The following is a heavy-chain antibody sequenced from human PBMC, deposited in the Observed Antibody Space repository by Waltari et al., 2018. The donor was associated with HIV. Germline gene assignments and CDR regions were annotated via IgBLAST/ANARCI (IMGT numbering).Heavy chain of an antibody. CDR3: ARDYDYVWGSYRTNYFDY. CDR2: ISYDGSNK. CDR1: GFTFSSYA. J-gene: IGHJ4*02. V-gene: IGHV3-30*04. Sequence: QVQLVESGGGVVQPGRSLRLSCAASGFTFSSYAMHWVRQAPGKGLEWVAVISYDGSNKYYADSVKGRFTISRDNSKNTLYLQMNSLRAEDTAVYYCARDYDYVWGSYRTNYFDYWGQGTLVTVSS. D-gene: IGHD3-16*02.